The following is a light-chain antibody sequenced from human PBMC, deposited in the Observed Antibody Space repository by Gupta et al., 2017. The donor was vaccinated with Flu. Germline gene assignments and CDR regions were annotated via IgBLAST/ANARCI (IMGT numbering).Light chain of an antibody. CDR3: QQYGTSPYT. V-gene: IGKV3-20*01. Sequence: EIVLTQSPGTLSLSPGERATLSCRASQSVSSNYLAWYQQKPGQAPRLLIHGASSRATGIPDNFSGSGSGTDFTLTISSLEPEDFAVYYCQQYGTSPYTFGQGTKLEIK. J-gene: IGKJ2*01. CDR2: GAS. CDR1: QSVSSNY.